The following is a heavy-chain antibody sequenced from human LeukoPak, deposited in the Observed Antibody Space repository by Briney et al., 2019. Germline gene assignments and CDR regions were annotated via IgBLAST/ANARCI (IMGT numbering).Heavy chain of an antibody. CDR3: AKVSRYYGSGSYYRDGEFDY. D-gene: IGHD3-10*01. Sequence: SETLSLTCAVSGGSISSSNWWSWVRQPPGKGLEWIGEIYHSGSTNYNPSLKSRVTISVDKSKNQFSLKLSSVTAADTAVYYCAKVSRYYGSGSYYRDGEFDYWGQGTLVTVSS. CDR2: IYHSGST. V-gene: IGHV4-4*02. CDR1: GGSISSSNW. J-gene: IGHJ4*02.